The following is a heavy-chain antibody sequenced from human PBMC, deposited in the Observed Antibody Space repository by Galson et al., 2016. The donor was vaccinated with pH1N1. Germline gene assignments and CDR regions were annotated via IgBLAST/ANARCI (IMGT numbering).Heavy chain of an antibody. J-gene: IGHJ4*02. CDR3: AHSRRIGEPRTPYCYAF. CDR2: FYWDGDQ. CDR1: GFSLTNSGVA. D-gene: IGHD1-26*01. Sequence: PALVKPTQTLTLTCTFSGFSLTNSGVAVGWIRQPPGKALEWLALFYWDGDQRSSPSLKSRLTITKDTSKNQVVLTMTNVDPVDTATYYCAHSRRIGEPRTPYCYAFWGQGTLSPSPQ. V-gene: IGHV2-5*02.